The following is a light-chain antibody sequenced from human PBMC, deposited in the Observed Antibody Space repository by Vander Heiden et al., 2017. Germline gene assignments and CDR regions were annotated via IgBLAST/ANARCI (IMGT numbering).Light chain of an antibody. V-gene: IGKV1-5*03. J-gene: IGKJ2*01. CDR1: RTIYSW. Sequence: ETQMTQSPSTLSASVGDRVTITCRASRTIYSWLAWNQQKPGKAPKVLIHKASTLESGVPSRFSGSGSGTEFTLTISNRQPEDFGTYYGQQYNSYLYTFGQGTKVEIK. CDR3: QQYNSYLYT. CDR2: KAS.